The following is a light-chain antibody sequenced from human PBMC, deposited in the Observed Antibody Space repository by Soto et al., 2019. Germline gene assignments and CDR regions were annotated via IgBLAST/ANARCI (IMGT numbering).Light chain of an antibody. V-gene: IGKV3-20*01. CDR1: QSVSSSY. Sequence: DIVMTQSPCTLSLSVGESATLSCRASQSVSSSYLAWYQQKPGQAPGLLIYGATSRATGIPDRFSGSGSGTAFTPTISRLEPEDFAVYYCQQYGSSRTFGQGTKVDIK. J-gene: IGKJ1*01. CDR3: QQYGSSRT. CDR2: GAT.